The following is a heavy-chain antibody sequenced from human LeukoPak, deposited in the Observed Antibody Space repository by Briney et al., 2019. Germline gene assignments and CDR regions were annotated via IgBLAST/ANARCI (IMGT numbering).Heavy chain of an antibody. CDR3: ARERGVIAVAGSILDY. V-gene: IGHV1-18*01. D-gene: IGHD6-19*01. J-gene: IGHJ4*02. CDR2: ISAYNGNT. CDR1: GYTFTSYG. Sequence: PGESLKISCKGSGYTFTSYGISWVRQAPGQGLEWMGWISAYNGNTNYAQKLQGRVTMTTDTSTSTAYMELRSLRSDDTAVYYCARERGVIAVAGSILDYWGQGTLVTVSS.